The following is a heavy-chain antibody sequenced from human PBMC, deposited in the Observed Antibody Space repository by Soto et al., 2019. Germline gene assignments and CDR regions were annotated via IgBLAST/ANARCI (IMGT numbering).Heavy chain of an antibody. Sequence: VGSLRLSCAASGFTFDDYTMHWVCQAPGKGLEWVSLISWDGGSTYYADSVKGRFTISRDNSKNSLYLQMNSLRTEDTALYYCAKAVVAGTNGLDPWGQGTLVTVSS. V-gene: IGHV3-43*01. CDR2: ISWDGGST. J-gene: IGHJ5*02. CDR1: GFTFDDYT. D-gene: IGHD6-19*01. CDR3: AKAVVAGTNGLDP.